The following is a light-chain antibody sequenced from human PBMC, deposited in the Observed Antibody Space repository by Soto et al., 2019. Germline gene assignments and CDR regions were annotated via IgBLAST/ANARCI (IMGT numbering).Light chain of an antibody. Sequence: EIGLTQSPGTLSLSPGERATLSCRASQSVSSSYLAWYQQKPGQAPRPLIYGASSSATGIPDRFSGSGSGTDFTLTISRLEPEDFAVYYCLQYGSSPYTFGQGTKLEIK. CDR2: GAS. J-gene: IGKJ2*01. CDR3: LQYGSSPYT. V-gene: IGKV3-20*01. CDR1: QSVSSSY.